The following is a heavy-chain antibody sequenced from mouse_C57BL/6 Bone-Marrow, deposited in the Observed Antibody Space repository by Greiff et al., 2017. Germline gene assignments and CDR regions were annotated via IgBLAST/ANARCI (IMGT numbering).Heavy chain of an antibody. CDR3: ARRYGISYENAMDD. D-gene: IGHD1-1*01. CDR2: IDPNSGGT. CDR1: GYTFTSYW. J-gene: IGHJ4*01. V-gene: IGHV1-72*01. Sequence: QVQLQQPGAELVKPGASVKLSCKASGYTFTSYWMHWVKQRPGRGLEWIGRIDPNSGGTKYNEKFKSKATLTVDKPSSTAYMQLSSLKSEDYAFYYCARRYGISYENAMDDGGQGTSVTVSS.